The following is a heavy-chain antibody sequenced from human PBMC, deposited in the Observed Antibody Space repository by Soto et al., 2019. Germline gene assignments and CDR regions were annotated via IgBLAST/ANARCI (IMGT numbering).Heavy chain of an antibody. V-gene: IGHV2-70*13. CDR1: GFSLNTRGMC. CDR3: ARIRNSGYFYDT. CDR2: IDWEDDK. Sequence: SGPTLVNPTQTLTLTCTFSGFSLNTRGMCVSWIRQPPGEALEWLALIDWEDDKYYSTSLKTRLTISKDTSKNQVVLTMTDMDPVDTATCYCARIRNSGYFYDTWGQGTLVTVS. J-gene: IGHJ5*02. D-gene: IGHD3-22*01.